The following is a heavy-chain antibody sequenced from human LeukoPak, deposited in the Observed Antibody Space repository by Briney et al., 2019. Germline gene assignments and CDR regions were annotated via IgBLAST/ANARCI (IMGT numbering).Heavy chain of an antibody. D-gene: IGHD4-17*01. V-gene: IGHV4-59*08. Sequence: SETLSLTCTVSGGSISSYYWSWIRQPPGKGLEWLAYIYYSGSTNYNPSLKSRVTISVDTSKNQFSLKLTSVTAADTAVYSCARSVTTRANDAFDIWGQGKMVTVSS. CDR1: GGSISSYY. J-gene: IGHJ3*02. CDR3: ARSVTTRANDAFDI. CDR2: IYYSGST.